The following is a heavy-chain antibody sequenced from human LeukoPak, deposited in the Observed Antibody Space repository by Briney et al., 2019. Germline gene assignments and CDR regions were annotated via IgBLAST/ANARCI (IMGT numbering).Heavy chain of an antibody. D-gene: IGHD5-18*01. CDR1: GGSFSGYY. CDR2: TNHSGST. J-gene: IGHJ4*02. V-gene: IGHV4-34*01. CDR3: ARPNARIRGYSYGLRGYFDY. Sequence: SETLSLTCAVYGGSFSGYYWSWIRQPPGKGLEWIGETNHSGSTNYNPSLKSRVTISVDTSKNQFSLKLSSVTAADTAVYYCARPNARIRGYSYGLRGYFDYWGQGTLVTVSS.